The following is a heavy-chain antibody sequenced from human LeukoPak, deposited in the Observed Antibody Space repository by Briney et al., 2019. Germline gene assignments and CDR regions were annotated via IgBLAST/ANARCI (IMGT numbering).Heavy chain of an antibody. CDR1: GVSISGYY. CDR2: IFYRESFSYGGTT. D-gene: IGHD1/OR15-1a*01. Sequence: SETLSLTCTVPGVSISGYYWIWIRQSPGRGLEYIGSIFYRESFSYGGTTFHNPSLQSRVTISVDTSKNAFSLRLTSVTAADTAVYFCARQISGNKDYWGQGTLVTVSS. CDR3: ARQISGNKDY. J-gene: IGHJ4*02. V-gene: IGHV4-59*08.